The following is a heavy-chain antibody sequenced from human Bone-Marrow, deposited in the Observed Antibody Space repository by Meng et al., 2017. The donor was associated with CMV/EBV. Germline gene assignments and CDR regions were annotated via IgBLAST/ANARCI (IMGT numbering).Heavy chain of an antibody. Sequence: GESLKISCVASGFTSRTYWMSWVRQAPGKGLEWVANMNQDGSHKYYVDSVKGRFTISADNAKNSLYLQMNSLRAEDTAVYYCARVKSSSGSLSVLGMDVWGQGTTVTVSS. CDR2: MNQDGSHK. CDR3: ARVKSSSGSLSVLGMDV. V-gene: IGHV3-7*01. CDR1: GFTSRTYW. J-gene: IGHJ6*02. D-gene: IGHD6-6*01.